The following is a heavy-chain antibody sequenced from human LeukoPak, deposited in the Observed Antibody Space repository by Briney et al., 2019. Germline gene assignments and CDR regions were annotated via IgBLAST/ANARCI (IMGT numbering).Heavy chain of an antibody. V-gene: IGHV4-31*03. Sequence: SQTLSLTCTVSGGSISSGGYYWSWIRQHPGKGLEWIGYIYYSGSTYYNPSLKSRVTISVDTSKNQFSLKLSSVTAADTAVYYCARAVYYYDSSGYPPNALDIWGQGTMVTVSS. D-gene: IGHD3-22*01. J-gene: IGHJ3*02. CDR3: ARAVYYYDSSGYPPNALDI. CDR1: GGSISSGGYY. CDR2: IYYSGST.